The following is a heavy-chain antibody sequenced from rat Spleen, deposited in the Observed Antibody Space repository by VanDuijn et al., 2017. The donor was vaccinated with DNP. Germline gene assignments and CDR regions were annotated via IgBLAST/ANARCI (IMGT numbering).Heavy chain of an antibody. V-gene: IGHV5-25*01. CDR3: ARHYYDGSYYDY. J-gene: IGHJ2*01. Sequence: EVQLVESGGGLVQPGRSLKLSCAASGFTFSNYDMAWVRQAPTKGLEWVASISPSGGSTYYRDSVKGRFTVSRDNAKSSLYLQMDSLRSEDTATYYCARHYYDGSYYDYWGQGVMVTVSS. CDR2: ISPSGGST. D-gene: IGHD1-12*02. CDR1: GFTFSNYD.